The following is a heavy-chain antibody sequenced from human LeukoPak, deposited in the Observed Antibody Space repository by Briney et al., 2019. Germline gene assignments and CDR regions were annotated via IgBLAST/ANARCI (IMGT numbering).Heavy chain of an antibody. J-gene: IGHJ4*02. CDR1: VGSISSGCYS. CDR2: IYHSGST. V-gene: IGHV4-30-2*01. D-gene: IGHD6-13*01. Sequence: SETLSLTCAVPVGSISSGCYSWSWIRQPPGKGLEWIGYIYHSGSTYYNPSLKSRVTISVDRSKNQFSLKLSSVTAADTAVYYCARIGYSRAFDYWGQGTLVTVSS. CDR3: ARIGYSRAFDY.